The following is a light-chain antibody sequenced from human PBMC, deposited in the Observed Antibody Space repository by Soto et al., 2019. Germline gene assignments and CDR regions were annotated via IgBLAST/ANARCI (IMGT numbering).Light chain of an antibody. Sequence: QSVLTQAPSASGTPGQRVTISCSGSSSNIGSNTVTWYQQVPGTAPKLLIDSNDQRPSGVPDRFSGSKSGTSASLAIAGLQSEDEADYYCAAWDDSLNGWVFGGGTKLTVL. V-gene: IGLV1-44*01. J-gene: IGLJ3*02. CDR3: AAWDDSLNGWV. CDR2: SND. CDR1: SSNIGSNT.